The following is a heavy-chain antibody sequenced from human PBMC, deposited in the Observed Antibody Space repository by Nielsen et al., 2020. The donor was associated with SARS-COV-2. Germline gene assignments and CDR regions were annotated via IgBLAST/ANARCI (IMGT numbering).Heavy chain of an antibody. V-gene: IGHV3-21*01. Sequence: GGSLRLSCAASGFTFSSYSMNWVRQAPGKGLEWVSSISSSSSYIYYADSVKGRFTISRDNAKNSLYLQMNSLRGEDTAVYYCARGWFYYDTNALRGDAFDIWGQGTLVTVSS. CDR3: ARGWFYYDTNALRGDAFDI. J-gene: IGHJ3*02. CDR1: GFTFSSYS. D-gene: IGHD3-22*01. CDR2: ISSSSSYI.